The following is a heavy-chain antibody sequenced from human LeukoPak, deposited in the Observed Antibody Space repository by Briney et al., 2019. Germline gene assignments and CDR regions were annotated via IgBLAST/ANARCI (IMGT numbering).Heavy chain of an antibody. V-gene: IGHV5-51*01. J-gene: IGHJ4*02. CDR2: IYPGDSDT. Sequence: GESLKISCKASGYSFTSYWIGWVRQMPGKGLEWMGIIYPGDSDTKYSPSFQGQVTISADKSISTAYLQRSSLKASDTAIYYCARQPTMITDIDYWGQGTLVTVSS. CDR1: GYSFTSYW. CDR3: ARQPTMITDIDY. D-gene: IGHD4-23*01.